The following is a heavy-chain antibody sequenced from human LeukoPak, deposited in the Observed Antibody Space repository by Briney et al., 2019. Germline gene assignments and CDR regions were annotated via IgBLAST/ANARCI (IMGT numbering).Heavy chain of an antibody. Sequence: ASVKVSCKASGYTFTSYDINWVRQATGQGLEWMGWMNPNSGNTGYAQKFQGRVTITRNTSISTAYMELSSLRSEDTAAYYCARGEGGTTSNWFDPWGQGTLVTVSS. V-gene: IGHV1-8*03. CDR3: ARGEGGTTSNWFDP. J-gene: IGHJ5*02. D-gene: IGHD1-7*01. CDR1: GYTFTSYD. CDR2: MNPNSGNT.